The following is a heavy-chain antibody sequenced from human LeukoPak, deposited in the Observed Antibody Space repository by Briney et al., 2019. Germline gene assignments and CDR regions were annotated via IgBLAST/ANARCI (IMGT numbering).Heavy chain of an antibody. Sequence: SETLSLTCAVYGGSFGGYYWTWIRQPPGKGLEWIGEINESGVTNYIQSLKSRVTISVDTPKKQFSLKLTSVSAADTAVYYCAGASAYSSSSGVNCWGQGTLVTVSS. CDR3: AGASAYSSSSGVNC. D-gene: IGHD6-6*01. V-gene: IGHV4-34*01. J-gene: IGHJ4*02. CDR2: INESGVT. CDR1: GGSFGGYY.